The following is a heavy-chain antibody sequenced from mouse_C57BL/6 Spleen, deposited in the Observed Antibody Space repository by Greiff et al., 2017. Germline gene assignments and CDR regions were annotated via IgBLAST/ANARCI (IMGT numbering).Heavy chain of an antibody. CDR3: ARGVYGKGRDYAMDY. CDR2: INPGSGGT. D-gene: IGHD2-1*01. V-gene: IGHV1-54*01. CDR1: GYAFTNYL. Sequence: QVQLQQSGAELVRPGTSVKVSCKASGYAFTNYLIEWVKQRPGQGLEWIGVINPGSGGTNYNEKFKGKATLTADKSSSTAYMQLSSLTSEDSAVYFCARGVYGKGRDYAMDYWGQGTSVTVSS. J-gene: IGHJ4*01.